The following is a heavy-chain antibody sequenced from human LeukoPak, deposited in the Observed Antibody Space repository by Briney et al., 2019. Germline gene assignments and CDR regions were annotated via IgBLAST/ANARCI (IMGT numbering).Heavy chain of an antibody. CDR2: ITGSGAGT. V-gene: IGHV3-23*01. CDR1: GLTLSAYA. J-gene: IGHJ3*02. Sequence: PGGSLRLSSAASGLTLSAYALVWVRQAPGKGLEWVSAITGSGAGTYYADSVKGRFTISRDNSNNMLYLQMNSLRAEDTALYYCAKDPNGDYVGAFDMWGPGTMAVVSS. CDR3: AKDPNGDYVGAFDM. D-gene: IGHD4-17*01.